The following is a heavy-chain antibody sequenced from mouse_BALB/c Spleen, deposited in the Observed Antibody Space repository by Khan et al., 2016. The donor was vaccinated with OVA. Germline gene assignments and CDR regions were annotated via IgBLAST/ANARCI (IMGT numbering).Heavy chain of an antibody. V-gene: IGHV9-2-1*01. CDR1: GYTFTDYS. CDR3: APYYGNYGGFAY. J-gene: IGHJ3*01. CDR2: INTETGEP. D-gene: IGHD2-10*01. Sequence: QIQLVQSGPELKKPGETVKISCKTSGYTFTDYSMHWVQQAPGKGLKWMGWINTETGEPTYADDFKGRFAFSLATSASTAFLQINNLKNEDTATYFCAPYYGNYGGFAYWVQGTLVTVSA.